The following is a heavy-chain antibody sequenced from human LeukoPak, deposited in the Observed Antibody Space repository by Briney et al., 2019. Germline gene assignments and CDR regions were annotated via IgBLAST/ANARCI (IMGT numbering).Heavy chain of an antibody. Sequence: GGSLRLSCAASGIVFSNTAMNWARQSPGRGLEWISAISGGGERTFYADSVKGRFTISRDNSKNMVYLQMNSLRADDTAIYYCGKDGGQYSSGPEFDTRGQGVLVTVSS. D-gene: IGHD3-22*01. V-gene: IGHV3-23*01. CDR3: GKDGGQYSSGPEFDT. J-gene: IGHJ5*02. CDR2: ISGGGERT. CDR1: GIVFSNTA.